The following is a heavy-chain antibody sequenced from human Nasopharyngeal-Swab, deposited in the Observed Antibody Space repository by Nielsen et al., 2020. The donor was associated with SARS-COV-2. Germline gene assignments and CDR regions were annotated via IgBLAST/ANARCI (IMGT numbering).Heavy chain of an antibody. D-gene: IGHD3-10*01. Sequence: WIRQSPGKGLKWIGEINPSGSTNYNPSLKSRVTISVDTSKNQFSLKLSSVTAADTAVYYCARGQPGVRGIYYYYYYYMDVWGKGTTVTVSS. V-gene: IGHV4-34*01. CDR2: INPSGST. J-gene: IGHJ6*03. CDR3: ARGQPGVRGIYYYYYYYMDV.